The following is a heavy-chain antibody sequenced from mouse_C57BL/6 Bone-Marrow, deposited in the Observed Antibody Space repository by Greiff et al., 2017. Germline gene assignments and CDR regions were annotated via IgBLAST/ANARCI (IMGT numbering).Heavy chain of an antibody. V-gene: IGHV5-9*01. CDR1: GFTFSSYT. CDR3: ARRTWVYYAMDN. CDR2: ISGGGGNT. J-gene: IGHJ4*01. Sequence: EVMLVESGGGLVTPGGSLKLPCAVSGFTFSSYTMSWVRQTPEKRLEWVATISGGGGNTYYPDSVKGRFTISRDNAKNTLYLQMSRLGSEDTALYYCARRTWVYYAMDNRGVKDSDTVSS.